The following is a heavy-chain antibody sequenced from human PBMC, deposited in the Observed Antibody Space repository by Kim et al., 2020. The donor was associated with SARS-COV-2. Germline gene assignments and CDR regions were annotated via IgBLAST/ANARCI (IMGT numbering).Heavy chain of an antibody. CDR2: INPSGGST. J-gene: IGHJ2*01. D-gene: IGHD4-17*01. CDR3: VREILYGDYHGCFDL. Sequence: ASVKVSCKASGYTFTSYYMHWVRQAPGQGLEWMGIINPSGGSTSYAQKFQGRVTMTRDTSTSTVYMELSSLRSEDTAVYYCVREILYGDYHGCFDLWGRGTLVTVSS. CDR1: GYTFTSYY. V-gene: IGHV1-46*01.